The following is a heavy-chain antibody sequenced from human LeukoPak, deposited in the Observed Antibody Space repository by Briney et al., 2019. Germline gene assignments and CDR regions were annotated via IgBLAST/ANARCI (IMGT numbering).Heavy chain of an antibody. J-gene: IGHJ4*02. CDR3: AKDRYSYAFEYSDS. V-gene: IGHV3-30*18. CDR2: ISNDGSKK. D-gene: IGHD5-18*01. Sequence: GGSLRLSCEASGFTFSSYAMSWVRQAPGKGLEWVAVISNDGSKKYYADSVRGRFTISRDNSKNTLSLQVSSLRAEDTAVYYCAKDRYSYAFEYSDSWGQGTLVTVSS. CDR1: GFTFSSYA.